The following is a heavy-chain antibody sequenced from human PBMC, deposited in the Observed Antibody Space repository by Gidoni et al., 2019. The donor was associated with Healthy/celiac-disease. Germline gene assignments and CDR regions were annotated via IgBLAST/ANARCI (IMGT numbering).Heavy chain of an antibody. CDR3: ATGTVTTVGAFDI. CDR2: ISWNSGSI. J-gene: IGHJ3*02. Sequence: EVKLVASGGGLVQPGRPLRLSCETSGVTLYEYAMLWVRQAPGKGLEWVSGISWNSGSIGYADSVKGRFTISRDNAKNSLYLQMNSLRAEDTALYYCATGTVTTVGAFDIWGQGAMGTVSS. D-gene: IGHD4-17*01. CDR1: GVTLYEYA. V-gene: IGHV3-9*01.